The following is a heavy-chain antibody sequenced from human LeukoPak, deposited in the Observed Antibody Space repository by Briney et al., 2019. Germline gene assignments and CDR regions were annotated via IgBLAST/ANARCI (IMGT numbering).Heavy chain of an antibody. CDR1: GFTFSSYW. Sequence: PGGSLRLSCAASGFTFSSYWMHWVRQAPGKGLVWVSGINTDGRSTSYADSVKGRFTISRDNAKNTLYLQVNSLRAEDTAVYYCYGANAEHWGQGTLVTVSS. D-gene: IGHD4-23*01. CDR3: YGANAEH. J-gene: IGHJ1*01. V-gene: IGHV3-74*01. CDR2: INTDGRST.